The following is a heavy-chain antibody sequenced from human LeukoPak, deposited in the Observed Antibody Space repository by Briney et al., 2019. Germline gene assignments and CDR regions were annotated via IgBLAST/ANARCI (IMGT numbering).Heavy chain of an antibody. Sequence: PGGSLRLSCAASGFTVITNDMTWVRQAPGKGLEWVSVLSSDGNKKYADSVQGRFTSSRDNSKNTLYLEMNSLRPDDTAGCYCARGVEPLCANTLAYWGQGTLVTVSS. J-gene: IGHJ4*02. CDR1: GFTVITND. CDR2: LSSDGNK. D-gene: IGHD1-14*01. CDR3: ARGVEPLCANTLAY. V-gene: IGHV3-53*01.